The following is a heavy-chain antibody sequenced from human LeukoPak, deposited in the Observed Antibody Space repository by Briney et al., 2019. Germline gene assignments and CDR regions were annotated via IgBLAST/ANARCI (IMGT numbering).Heavy chain of an antibody. CDR2: IKQDGSEK. V-gene: IGHV3-7*01. CDR1: GFTFSSYW. D-gene: IGHD6-6*01. CDR3: ARVSSSSWYAFDY. J-gene: IGHJ4*02. Sequence: PGGSLRLSCAASGFTFSSYWMSWVRQAPGKGLEWVANIKQDGSEKYYVDSVKGRFTISRDNAKSSLYLQMNSLRAEDTAVYYCARVSSSSWYAFDYWGQGTLVTVSS.